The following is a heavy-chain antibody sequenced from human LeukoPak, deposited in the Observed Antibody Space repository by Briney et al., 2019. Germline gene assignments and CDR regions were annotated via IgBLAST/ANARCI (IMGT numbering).Heavy chain of an antibody. V-gene: IGHV4-59*01. J-gene: IGHJ5*02. CDR2: IYYSGST. Sequence: SETLSLTCTVSGGSISSYYWSWIRQPPGKGLEWIGYIYYSGSTNYNPSLKSRVTISVDTTKNQFSLKLSSVTAADTAVNYCARDFNYDSSGYLYHWFDPWGQGTLVTVSS. D-gene: IGHD3-22*01. CDR1: GGSISSYY. CDR3: ARDFNYDSSGYLYHWFDP.